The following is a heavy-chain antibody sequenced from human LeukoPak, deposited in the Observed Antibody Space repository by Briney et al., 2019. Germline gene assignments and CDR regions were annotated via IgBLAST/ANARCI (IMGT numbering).Heavy chain of an antibody. CDR1: GFIFSSYG. CDR2: KSNDGNNK. Sequence: PGRSLRLSCAASGFIFSSYGMYWVRQAPGRGLEWVAVKSNDGNNKQYADSVKGRYTISIDNSKNTLYLHMNSLRADDTAVYHCAKDGLMRFFDYWGQGTLVTVSS. CDR3: AKDGLMRFFDY. J-gene: IGHJ4*02. V-gene: IGHV3-30*18. D-gene: IGHD2-8*01.